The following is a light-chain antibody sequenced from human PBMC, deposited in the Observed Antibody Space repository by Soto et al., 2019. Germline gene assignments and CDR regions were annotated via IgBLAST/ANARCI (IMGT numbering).Light chain of an antibody. CDR3: QQYENLPT. J-gene: IGKJ5*01. Sequence: DIQMTQSPSSLSASVGDRVATTCQASPNINNYLNRYQQNPGRAPNLLIYDASNLEAGVPSRFRGSGSGTDFTFTISRLQPEDIATYYCQQYENLPTFGQGTRLEIK. CDR1: PNINNY. V-gene: IGKV1-33*01. CDR2: DAS.